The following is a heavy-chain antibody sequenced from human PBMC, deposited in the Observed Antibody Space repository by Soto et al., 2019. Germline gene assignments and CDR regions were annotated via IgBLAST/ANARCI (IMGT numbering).Heavy chain of an antibody. CDR3: AYSPDLEWFKNPFDY. Sequence: EVQLLESGGGLVQPGGSLRLSCAASGFTFSSYAMSWVRQAPGKGLEWVSAISGSGGSTYYADSVKGRFTISRDNSKNTLYLQMNSLRAEDTAVYYCAYSPDLEWFKNPFDYWGQGTLVTVSS. CDR2: ISGSGGST. V-gene: IGHV3-23*01. CDR1: GFTFSSYA. J-gene: IGHJ4*02. D-gene: IGHD3-3*01.